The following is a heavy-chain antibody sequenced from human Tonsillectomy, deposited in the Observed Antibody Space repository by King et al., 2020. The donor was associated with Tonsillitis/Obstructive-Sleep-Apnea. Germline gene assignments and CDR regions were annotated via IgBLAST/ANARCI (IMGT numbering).Heavy chain of an antibody. CDR1: GYTFTRYY. V-gene: IGHV1-46*01. Sequence: QLVQSGAEVKTPGASVKVSCKASGYTFTRYYIHWVRQARGQVLEWMGIINPSGGSTTYAQKFQDRVTMTRATSASTVYLEMSSLRSEDAAVYYCARDDVVGRYIDSWGQGTLVTVSS. CDR3: ARDDVVGRYIDS. CDR2: INPSGGST. J-gene: IGHJ4*02. D-gene: IGHD1-14*01.